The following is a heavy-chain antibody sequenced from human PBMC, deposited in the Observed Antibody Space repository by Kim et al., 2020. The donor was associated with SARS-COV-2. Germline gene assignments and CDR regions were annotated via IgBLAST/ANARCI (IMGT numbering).Heavy chain of an antibody. V-gene: IGHV1-18*04. D-gene: IGHD4-17*01. CDR3: ARDRFTTPDFNYYYYGMDV. Sequence: ASVKVSCKASGYTFTSYGISWVRQAPGQGLEWMGWISAYNGNTNYAQKLQGRVTMTTDTSTSTAYMELRSLRSDDTAVYYCARDRFTTPDFNYYYYGMDVWGQGTTDTVSS. CDR2: ISAYNGNT. J-gene: IGHJ6*02. CDR1: GYTFTSYG.